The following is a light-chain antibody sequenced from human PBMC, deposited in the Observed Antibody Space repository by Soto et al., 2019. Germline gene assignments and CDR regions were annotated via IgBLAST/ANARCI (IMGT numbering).Light chain of an antibody. V-gene: IGKV3-20*01. J-gene: IGKJ1*01. Sequence: EIVFTQSPATLSLSPGERATLSCRASQSLSSSSLAWYQQKPGQAPRLPISGASSRAADIPDRFSGSGSGTDFTLTINRXEPEDFAVYHCQQYDSSPRTFGQGTKVDIK. CDR3: QQYDSSPRT. CDR1: QSLSSSS. CDR2: GAS.